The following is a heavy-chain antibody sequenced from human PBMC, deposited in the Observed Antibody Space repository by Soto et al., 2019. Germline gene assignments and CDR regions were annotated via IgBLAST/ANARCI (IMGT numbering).Heavy chain of an antibody. Sequence: ASVKVSCKASGYTFTSYYMHWVRQAPGQGLEWMGIINPSGGSTSYAQKFQGRVTMTRDTSTSTVYMELSSLRSEDTAVYYCASFGYCSSTSCFYFDYWGQGTLVTVSS. CDR3: ASFGYCSSTSCFYFDY. CDR1: GYTFTSYY. D-gene: IGHD2-2*03. V-gene: IGHV1-46*01. CDR2: INPSGGST. J-gene: IGHJ4*02.